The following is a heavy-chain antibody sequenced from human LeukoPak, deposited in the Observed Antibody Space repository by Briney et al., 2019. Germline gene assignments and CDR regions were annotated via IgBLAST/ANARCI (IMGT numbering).Heavy chain of an antibody. Sequence: SETLSLTCTVSGGSISSYYWSWIRQPPGKGLEWIGYIYYSGSTNYNPSLKSRVTISVDTSKNQFSLRLSSVTTADTAVYYCARVTGYVMEDYFDYWGQGTLVTVSS. J-gene: IGHJ4*02. V-gene: IGHV4-59*01. D-gene: IGHD6-13*01. CDR3: ARVTGYVMEDYFDY. CDR2: IYYSGST. CDR1: GGSISSYY.